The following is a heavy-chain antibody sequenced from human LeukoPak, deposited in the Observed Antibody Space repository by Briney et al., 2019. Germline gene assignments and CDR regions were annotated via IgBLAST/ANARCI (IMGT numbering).Heavy chain of an antibody. V-gene: IGHV1-8*02. CDR2: MNPNSGNT. CDR1: GYTFTSYY. CDR3: ARGRTTVTTFYYYYYGMDV. J-gene: IGHJ6*02. D-gene: IGHD4-17*01. Sequence: ASVKVSCKASGYTFTSYYMHWVRQATGQGLEWMGWMNPNSGNTGYAQKFQGRVTMTRNTSISTAYTELSSLRSEDTAVYYCARGRTTVTTFYYYYYGMDVWGQGTTVTVSS.